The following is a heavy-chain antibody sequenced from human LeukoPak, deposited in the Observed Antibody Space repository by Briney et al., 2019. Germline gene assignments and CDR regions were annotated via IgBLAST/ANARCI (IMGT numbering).Heavy chain of an antibody. CDR1: GLTFSSYG. D-gene: IGHD1-26*01. CDR2: ISGSGGST. V-gene: IGHV3-23*01. Sequence: GGSLRLSCAASGLTFSSYGMSWVRQAPGKGLEWVSAISGSGGSTYYADSVKGRFTISRDNAKNSLYLQMNSLRAEDTAVYYCARGGGSYWENWYFDLWGRGTLVTVSS. CDR3: ARGGGSYWENWYFDL. J-gene: IGHJ2*01.